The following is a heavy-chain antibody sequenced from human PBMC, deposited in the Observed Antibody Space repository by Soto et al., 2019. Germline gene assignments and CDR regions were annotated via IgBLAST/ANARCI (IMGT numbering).Heavy chain of an antibody. CDR3: ARDQCSSTSCDGGWFDP. CDR2: IYHSGST. J-gene: IGHJ5*02. Sequence: KTSETLSLTCAVSGGSISSGGYSWSWIRQPPXKGLEWIGYIYHSGSTYYNPSLKSRVTISVDRSKNQFSLKLSSVTAADTAVYYCARDQCSSTSCDGGWFDPWGQGTLVTVSS. D-gene: IGHD2-2*01. CDR1: GGSISSGGYS. V-gene: IGHV4-30-2*01.